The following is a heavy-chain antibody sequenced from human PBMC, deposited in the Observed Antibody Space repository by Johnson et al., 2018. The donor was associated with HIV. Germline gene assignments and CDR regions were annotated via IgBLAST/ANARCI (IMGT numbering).Heavy chain of an antibody. CDR2: ISWNSGSI. CDR3: ASYDILTGYYAFDM. V-gene: IGHV3-23*04. CDR1: GFTFSIYW. Sequence: VQLVESGGGLVQPGGSLRLSCAASGFTFSIYWMSWVRQAPGKGLEWVSGISWNSGSIGYADSVRGRFTISRDNSKNMLYLQMNSLRAEDTAVYYCASYDILTGYYAFDMWGQGTMVTVSS. D-gene: IGHD3-9*01. J-gene: IGHJ3*02.